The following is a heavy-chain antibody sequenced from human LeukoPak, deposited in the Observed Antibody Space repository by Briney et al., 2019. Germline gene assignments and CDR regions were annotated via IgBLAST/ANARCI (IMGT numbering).Heavy chain of an antibody. D-gene: IGHD2-2*01. J-gene: IGHJ6*02. CDR2: ISAYNSNT. CDR1: GYTFTSYG. V-gene: IGHV1-18*01. CDR3: ARVVVVPAATTSYYYGMDV. Sequence: ASVKVSCKASGYTFTSYGISWVRRAPGQGLEWMGWISAYNSNTIYAQKLQGRVTMTTDTSTSTAYMELRSLRSDDTAVYYCARVVVVPAATTSYYYGMDVWGQGTTVTVSS.